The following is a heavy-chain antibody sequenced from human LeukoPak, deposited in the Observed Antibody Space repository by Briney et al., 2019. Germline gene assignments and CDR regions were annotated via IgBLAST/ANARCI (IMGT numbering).Heavy chain of an antibody. Sequence: GGSLRLSCAASGFTFSSFWMTWVRQAPGKGLEWVANIKEDGSQKYYVDSVKGRFTISRDNAKNSLFLQTYSLRVDDTAVYYCARDSGWFRFDYWGQGTLVTVSS. CDR2: IKEDGSQK. V-gene: IGHV3-7*03. J-gene: IGHJ4*02. CDR3: ARDSGWFRFDY. CDR1: GFTFSSFW. D-gene: IGHD6-19*01.